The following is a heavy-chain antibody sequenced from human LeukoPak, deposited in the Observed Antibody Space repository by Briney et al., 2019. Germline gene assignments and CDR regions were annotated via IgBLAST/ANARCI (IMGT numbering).Heavy chain of an antibody. CDR2: INNDGSTT. CDR3: AIGGSYGSGS. D-gene: IGHD3-10*01. CDR1: GFPFANTW. Sequence: PGGSLRLSCAASGFPFANTWMHWVRQAPGRGLVWVSLINNDGSTTHYADSVKGRFTISRDNAKNTVYLQMTSLRAEDTAVYYCAIGGSYGSGSWGQGTLVTVSS. V-gene: IGHV3-74*01. J-gene: IGHJ4*02.